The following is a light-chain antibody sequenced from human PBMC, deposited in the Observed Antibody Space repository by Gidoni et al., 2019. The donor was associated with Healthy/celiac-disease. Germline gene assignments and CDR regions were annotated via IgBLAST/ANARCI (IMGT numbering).Light chain of an antibody. J-gene: IGKJ4*01. Sequence: IVMTHSPATLSVSPGERATLSCRASQSVSSNLAWYQQKTGQAPRLLIYGASTRATGIPARFSGSGSGTEFTHTISSLQSEDVAVDYCQQYNNWPRRALTFXGXTKVEIK. CDR2: GAS. CDR3: QQYNNWPRRALT. V-gene: IGKV3-15*01. CDR1: QSVSSN.